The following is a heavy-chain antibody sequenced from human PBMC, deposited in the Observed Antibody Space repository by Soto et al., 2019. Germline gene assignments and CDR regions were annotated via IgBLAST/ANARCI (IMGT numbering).Heavy chain of an antibody. V-gene: IGHV4-59*02. CDR2: ISHTGYT. CDR1: DASVSKYY. D-gene: IGHD3-10*02. J-gene: IGHJ4*02. Sequence: SETLSLTCIVSDASVSKYYWSWIRQPPGKGLEWIGYISHTGYTSYNPSLESRLTISMDKSKNRLSLNLNSVTTADTAVYYCARGQLLFAYWGQGTPVTVSS. CDR3: ARGQLLFAY.